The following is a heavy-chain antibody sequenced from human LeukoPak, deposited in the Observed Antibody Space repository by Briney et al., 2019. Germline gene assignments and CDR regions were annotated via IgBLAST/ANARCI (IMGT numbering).Heavy chain of an antibody. CDR1: GGSISSSSYY. V-gene: IGHV4-39*01. J-gene: IGHJ4*02. D-gene: IGHD3-3*01. Sequence: SETLSLTCTVSGGSISSSSYYWGWIRQPPGKGLEWIGSIYYSGSTYYNPSLKSRVTISVDTSKNQFSLQLNSVTPEDTAVYYCARSQSGRLYYWGQGTLVTVSS. CDR2: IYYSGST. CDR3: ARSQSGRLYY.